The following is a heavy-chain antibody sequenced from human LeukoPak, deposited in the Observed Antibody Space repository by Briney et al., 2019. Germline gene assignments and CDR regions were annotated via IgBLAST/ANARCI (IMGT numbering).Heavy chain of an antibody. D-gene: IGHD3-22*01. CDR2: ITGSGGST. J-gene: IGHJ4*02. Sequence: GGSLRLSCAASGFAFSTYAMSWVRQAPGKGLEWVSTITGSGGSTYYTDSVKGRFTISRDNSKNTLYLQMNSLRADDTAVYYCGEGTMVVGNTAYYDYWGQGTLVTVSS. CDR1: GFAFSTYA. CDR3: GEGTMVVGNTAYYDY. V-gene: IGHV3-23*01.